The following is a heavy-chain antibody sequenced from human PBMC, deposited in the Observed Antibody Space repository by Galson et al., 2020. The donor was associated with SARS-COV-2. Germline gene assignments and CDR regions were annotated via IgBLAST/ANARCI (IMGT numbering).Heavy chain of an antibody. CDR2: ISSSGGNR. Sequence: GESLKISCVGSGFTFDNYGMTWVRQAPGKGLEWVSVISSSGGNRHYADSVKGRFTISRDNSKNTVYLQMNSLRAGDSAVYYCAKERHDAGNFFNELDSWGQGTLVSVSS. D-gene: IGHD3-10*01. J-gene: IGHJ4*02. CDR1: GFTFDNYG. V-gene: IGHV3-23*01. CDR3: AKERHDAGNFFNELDS.